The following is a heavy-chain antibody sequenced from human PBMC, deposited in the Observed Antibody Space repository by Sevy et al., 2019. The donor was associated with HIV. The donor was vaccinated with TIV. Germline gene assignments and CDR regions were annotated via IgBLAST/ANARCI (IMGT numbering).Heavy chain of an antibody. J-gene: IGHJ6*02. CDR3: ARHPTGYDSSGYYYDYYYYGMDV. CDR1: GFTFSSYS. V-gene: IGHV3-48*02. Sequence: GGSLRLSCAASGFTFSSYSMNWVRQAPGKGLEWVSYISSSSSTIYYEDSVKGRFTISKDNAKNSLYLQMNSLRDEDTAVYYCARHPTGYDSSGYYYDYYYYGMDVWGQGTTVTVSS. D-gene: IGHD3-22*01. CDR2: ISSSSSTI.